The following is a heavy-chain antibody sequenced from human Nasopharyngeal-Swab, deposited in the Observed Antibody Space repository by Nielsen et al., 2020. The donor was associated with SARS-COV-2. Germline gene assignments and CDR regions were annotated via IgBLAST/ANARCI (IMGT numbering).Heavy chain of an antibody. V-gene: IGHV3-21*01. CDR1: GFTFSSYS. CDR3: ARDSKPTIFGVVIIYGMDV. Sequence: GGSLRLSCAASGFTFSSYSMNWVRQAPGKGLEWVSSISSSSSYIYYADSVKGRFTISRDNAKNSPYLQMNSLRAKDTAVYYCARDSKPTIFGVVIIYGMDVWGQGTTVTVSS. D-gene: IGHD3-3*01. CDR2: ISSSSSYI. J-gene: IGHJ6*02.